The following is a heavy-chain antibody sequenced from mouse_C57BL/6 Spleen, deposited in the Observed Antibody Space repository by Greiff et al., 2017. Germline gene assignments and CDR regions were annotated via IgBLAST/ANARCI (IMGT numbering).Heavy chain of an antibody. V-gene: IGHV3-6*01. D-gene: IGHD2-3*01. CDR2: ISYDGSH. CDR1: GYSITSGYY. J-gene: IGHJ2*01. Sequence: EVQLQESGPGLVQPSQSLSLTCSVTGYSITSGYYWNCIRQCPGNTLEWMGYISYDGSHNYNPSLKNLISITRYTSKIQFFLKLNSVTTEDPATYYCARGHDCYYDYWGQGTTLTVSS. CDR3: ARGHDCYYDY.